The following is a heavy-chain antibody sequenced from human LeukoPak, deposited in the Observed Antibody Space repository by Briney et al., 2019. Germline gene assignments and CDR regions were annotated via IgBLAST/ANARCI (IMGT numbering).Heavy chain of an antibody. CDR2: IYPGDSDT. Sequence: GGSLKISCKGSGYRFTSYWIGWVRQMPGKGLEWMGIIYPGDSDTRYSASFQGQVTISADKSISTAYLQWSSLKASDTAMYYCASRYCSGGSCYSGSWNYWGQGTLVTVSS. CDR3: ASRYCSGGSCYSGSWNY. D-gene: IGHD2-15*01. V-gene: IGHV5-51*01. J-gene: IGHJ4*02. CDR1: GYRFTSYW.